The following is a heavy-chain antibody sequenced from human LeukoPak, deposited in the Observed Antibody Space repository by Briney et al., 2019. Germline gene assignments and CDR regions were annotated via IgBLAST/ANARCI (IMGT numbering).Heavy chain of an antibody. J-gene: IGHJ4*02. Sequence: GGSLRLSCEASGFTFTSYAMTWVRQAPGKGLEWVSAISGSGGSTNYSDSVKGRFTISRDNSKNTLYLQMDSLRAEDMAVYYCAKVAHYYGSGSYYEYYFDYWGQGTLVTVSS. D-gene: IGHD3-10*01. CDR1: GFTFTSYA. V-gene: IGHV3-23*01. CDR2: ISGSGGST. CDR3: AKVAHYYGSGSYYEYYFDY.